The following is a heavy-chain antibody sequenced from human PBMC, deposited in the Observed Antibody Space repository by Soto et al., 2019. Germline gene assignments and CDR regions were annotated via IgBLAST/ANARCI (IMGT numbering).Heavy chain of an antibody. J-gene: IGHJ6*03. CDR1: GYTFTQYE. CDR2: MNPNSGNT. V-gene: IGHV1-8*01. Sequence: GASVKVSRKASGYTFTQYEIKWVRPAPGQRPEGVGWMNPNSGNTGYAQKFQGRVTMTRNTSISTAYMELSSLRSEDTAVYYCARGMERGAYYDFWSGYSHMDVWGKGTTVTVSS. D-gene: IGHD3-3*01. CDR3: ARGMERGAYYDFWSGYSHMDV.